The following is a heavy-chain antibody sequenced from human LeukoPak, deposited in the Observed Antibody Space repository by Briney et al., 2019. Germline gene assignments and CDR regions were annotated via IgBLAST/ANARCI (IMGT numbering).Heavy chain of an antibody. J-gene: IGHJ2*01. D-gene: IGHD6-13*01. CDR1: GFTFSDYY. CDR3: SSAGAAAGPRWYLDV. CDR2: IGQDASET. Sequence: PGGSLRLSCAASGFTFSDYYMSWVRQAPGKGLEWLGNIGQDASETNYVDSVRGRFTISRDNAKGSVYLQMNSLRDEDTAVYYCSSAGAAAGPRWYLDVWGRGTRVTVSS. V-gene: IGHV3-7*01.